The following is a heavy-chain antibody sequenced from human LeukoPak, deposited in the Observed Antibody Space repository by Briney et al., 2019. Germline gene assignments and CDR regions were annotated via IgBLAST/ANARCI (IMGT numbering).Heavy chain of an antibody. J-gene: IGHJ4*02. CDR3: ARVYRSSSGYCFDF. D-gene: IGHD6-13*01. CDR2: IKQDGSEK. CDR1: GFTFSNAG. Sequence: PGGSLRLSCAPSGFTFSNAGMSWVRQAPGKGLEWVANIKQDGSEKYYVDSVKGRFTVSRDNAKNSLYLQMNSLRAEDTAVYYCARVYRSSSGYCFDFWGQGTLVTVSS. V-gene: IGHV3-7*01.